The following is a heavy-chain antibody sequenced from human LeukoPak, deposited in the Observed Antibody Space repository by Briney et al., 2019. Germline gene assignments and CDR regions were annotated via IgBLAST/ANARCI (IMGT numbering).Heavy chain of an antibody. CDR3: AKGRNEDGDAALNY. D-gene: IGHD4-17*01. CDR2: ISHDGSGQ. Sequence: PGGSLRLSCAASGFTFSSYAMHWVRQAPGKGLEWVALISHDGSGQYYTESVKGRFTISRDNSKKTLYLQVNSLRAEDTAAYHCAKGRNEDGDAALNYWGQGTLATVSS. CDR1: GFTFSSYA. V-gene: IGHV3-30-3*01. J-gene: IGHJ4*02.